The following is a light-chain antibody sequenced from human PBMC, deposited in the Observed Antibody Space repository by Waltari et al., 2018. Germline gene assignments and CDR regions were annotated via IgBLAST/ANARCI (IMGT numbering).Light chain of an antibody. J-gene: IGLJ2*01. CDR3: CSYTGSPHVV. V-gene: IGLV2-23*02. Sequence: QSALTQPASVSGSPGQSLTISCTGTSSDVGSYNLVSWYQQHPGRAPKLMIYEVSERPSGVSNRFSGSKSGNTASLTISGLQAEDEADYYCCSYTGSPHVVFGGGTKLTVL. CDR2: EVS. CDR1: SSDVGSYNL.